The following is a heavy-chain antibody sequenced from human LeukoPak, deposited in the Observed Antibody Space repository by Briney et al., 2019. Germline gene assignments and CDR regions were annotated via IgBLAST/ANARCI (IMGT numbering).Heavy chain of an antibody. D-gene: IGHD2-2*02. J-gene: IGHJ4*02. V-gene: IGHV4-31*03. CDR3: ARGVVVPAAIGSYYFDY. CDR1: GGSISSGGYY. CDR2: IYYSGST. Sequence: SQTLSLTCNVSGGSISSGGYYWSWIRQHPGKGLEWIGYIYYSGSTYYNPSLKSRVTISVDTSKNQFSLKLSSVTAADTAVYYCARGVVVPAAIGSYYFDYWGQGTLVTVSS.